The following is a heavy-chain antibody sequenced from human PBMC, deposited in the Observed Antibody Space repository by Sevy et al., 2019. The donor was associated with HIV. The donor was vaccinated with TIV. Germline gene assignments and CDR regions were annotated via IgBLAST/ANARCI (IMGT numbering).Heavy chain of an antibody. CDR3: ARDRDLSGSYLEYFYYAMDV. D-gene: IGHD1-26*01. J-gene: IGHJ6*02. CDR1: GYTFTNYY. Sequence: ASVKVSCKASGYTFTNYYIYWVRQAPGQGLEWMVIIDPSGDSTTYAQKFQGRVTVTTDTSTGTVYMELSSLRSDDTAVYFCARDRDLSGSYLEYFYYAMDVWGQGTTVTVSS. CDR2: IDPSGDST. V-gene: IGHV1-46*01.